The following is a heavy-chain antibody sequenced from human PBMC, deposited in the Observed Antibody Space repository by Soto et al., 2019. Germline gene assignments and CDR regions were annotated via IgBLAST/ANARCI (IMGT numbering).Heavy chain of an antibody. J-gene: IGHJ5*02. D-gene: IGHD3-10*01. Sequence: QVQLVQSGAEVKKPGASVKVSCKASGDTFIGHYIHWVRQAPGQGLEWMGWIYPKSGGTKYAQKFQGRVTMTRDTSINTVYMELSSLRSEDTAVYYCARHGSGSSSWFDPWGQGTLVTVSS. V-gene: IGHV1-2*02. CDR2: IYPKSGGT. CDR3: ARHGSGSSSWFDP. CDR1: GDTFIGHY.